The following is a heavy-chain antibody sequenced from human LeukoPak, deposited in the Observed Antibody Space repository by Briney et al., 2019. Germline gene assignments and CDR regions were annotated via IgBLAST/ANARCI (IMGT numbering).Heavy chain of an antibody. CDR3: AQGYTNYIY. Sequence: GGSLRLSCAASGFAFSTYALTWVRQAPGKGLDWVSGITGSGGNTYYADSVKGRFTISRDNARNTLYLQLNSLRAEDTAVYYCAQGYTNYIYWGQGTLVTVSS. V-gene: IGHV3-23*01. CDR2: ITGSGGNT. CDR1: GFAFSTYA. D-gene: IGHD4-11*01. J-gene: IGHJ4*02.